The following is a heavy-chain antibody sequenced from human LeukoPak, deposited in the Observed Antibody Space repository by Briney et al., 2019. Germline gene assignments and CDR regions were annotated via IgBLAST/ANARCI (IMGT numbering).Heavy chain of an antibody. CDR1: GYTLTELS. CDR3: GTNYDFWSGYYYMDV. J-gene: IGHJ6*03. CDR2: FDPEDGET. Sequence: GASVKVSCKVSGYTLTELSMHWVRQAPGKGLEWMGGFDPEDGETIYAQKFHGRVTMTEDTSTDTAYMELSSLRSEDTAVYYCGTNYDFWSGYYYMDVWGKGTTVTVSS. V-gene: IGHV1-24*01. D-gene: IGHD3-3*01.